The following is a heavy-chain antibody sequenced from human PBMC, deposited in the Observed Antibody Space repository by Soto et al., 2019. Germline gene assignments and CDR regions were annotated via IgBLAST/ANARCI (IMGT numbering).Heavy chain of an antibody. CDR1: GGSISSGTYY. Sequence: ASETLSLTCTVSGGSISSGTYYWGWIRQPPGKGLEWIGSLYYTGRTYYSPSLKSRVTISVDTSKNHFSLNLTSVTAADTAVYYCARRLARGVTGWFDPWGQGTLVTVSS. CDR2: LYYTGRT. CDR3: ARRLARGVTGWFDP. V-gene: IGHV4-39*02. J-gene: IGHJ5*02. D-gene: IGHD3-10*01.